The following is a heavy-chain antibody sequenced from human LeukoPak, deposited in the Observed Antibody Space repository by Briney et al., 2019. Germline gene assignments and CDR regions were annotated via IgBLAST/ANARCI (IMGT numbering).Heavy chain of an antibody. CDR2: ISSSSSYI. J-gene: IGHJ5*02. Sequence: GGSLRLSCAASGFTFRSYSMNWVRQAPGKGLEWVSSISSSSSYIYYADSVKGRFTISRDNAKNSLYLQMNSLRAEDTAVYYCARDRGRYSYGYWFDPWGQGTLVTVSS. D-gene: IGHD5-18*01. V-gene: IGHV3-21*01. CDR3: ARDRGRYSYGYWFDP. CDR1: GFTFRSYS.